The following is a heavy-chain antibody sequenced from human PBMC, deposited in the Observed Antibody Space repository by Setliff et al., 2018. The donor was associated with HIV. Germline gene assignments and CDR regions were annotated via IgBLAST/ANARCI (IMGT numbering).Heavy chain of an antibody. J-gene: IGHJ6*03. D-gene: IGHD3-22*01. CDR1: GYTFTSYD. Sequence: ASVKVSCKASGYTFTSYDINWVRQATGQGLEWMGWMNPNSGNTGYAQKFLGRVTMTRDASISTAYMELNTLKFEDTAVYYCARARRDSYDRGRRNHYYIDVWGKGTTVTVSS. CDR3: ARARRDSYDRGRRNHYYIDV. V-gene: IGHV1-8*02. CDR2: MNPNSGNT.